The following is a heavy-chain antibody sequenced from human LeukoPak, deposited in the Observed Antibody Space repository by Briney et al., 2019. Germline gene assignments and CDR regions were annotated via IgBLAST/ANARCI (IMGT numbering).Heavy chain of an antibody. V-gene: IGHV3-53*01. CDR2: IYDGGGT. CDR1: GGSISSGDYY. J-gene: IGHJ4*02. Sequence: LSLTCTVSGGSISSGDYYWSWVRQAPGKGLEWVSVIYDGGGTFYSESVKGRFSISRDYSKNTLYLQMSSLRADDTAVYYCAKDSSGPAFWGQGTLVTVSS. CDR3: AKDSSGPAF. D-gene: IGHD6-19*01.